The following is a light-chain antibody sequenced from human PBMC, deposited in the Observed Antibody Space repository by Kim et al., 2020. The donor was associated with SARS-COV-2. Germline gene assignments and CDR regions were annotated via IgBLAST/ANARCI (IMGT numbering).Light chain of an antibody. CDR1: NIGSKS. CDR2: DDS. J-gene: IGLJ2*01. CDR3: QVWDSSSDHRV. Sequence: APEKTARIPCGGNNIGSKSVHWYQQKPGQAPGLVVYDDSDRPSGIPERFSGSNSGNTATLTISRVEAGDEADYYCQVWDSSSDHRVFGGGTQLTVL. V-gene: IGLV3-21*03.